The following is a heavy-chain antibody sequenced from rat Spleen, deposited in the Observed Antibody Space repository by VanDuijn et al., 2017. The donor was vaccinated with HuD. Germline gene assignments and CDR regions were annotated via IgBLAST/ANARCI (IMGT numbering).Heavy chain of an antibody. J-gene: IGHJ4*01. D-gene: IGHD1-5*01. V-gene: IGHV5S23*01. CDR2: ISTSGSRT. CDR3: ARQGIGITRDYVMDA. Sequence: EVQLVESGGGLVQPGNSLKLSCAASGFTFSDYAMAWVRQAPKKGPEWVATISTSGSRTYYPDSVKGRFTISRDNAKSSLYLQMNSLKSEDTATYYCARQGIGITRDYVMDAWGQGASVIVSS. CDR1: GFTFSDYA.